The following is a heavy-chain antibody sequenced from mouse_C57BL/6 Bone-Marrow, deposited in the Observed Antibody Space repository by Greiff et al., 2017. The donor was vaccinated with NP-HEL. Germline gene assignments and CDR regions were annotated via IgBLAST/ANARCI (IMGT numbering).Heavy chain of an antibody. J-gene: IGHJ4*01. CDR3: ARDYYGSSYPYAMDY. D-gene: IGHD1-1*01. V-gene: IGHV1-19*01. CDR2: INPYNGGT. Sequence: VQLQQSGPVLVKPGASVKMSCKASGYTFTDYYMNWVKQSHGKSLEWIGVINPYNGGTSYNQKFKGKATLTVDKSSSTAYMELNSLTSEDSAVYYCARDYYGSSYPYAMDYWGQGTSVTVSS. CDR1: GYTFTDYY.